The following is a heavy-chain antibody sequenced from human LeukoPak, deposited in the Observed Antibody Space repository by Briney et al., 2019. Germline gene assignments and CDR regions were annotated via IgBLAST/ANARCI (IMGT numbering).Heavy chain of an antibody. J-gene: IGHJ4*02. CDR3: ARGWPGGAVSY. V-gene: IGHV1-69*13. CDR1: GGTFSSYA. Sequence: ASVKVSCKASGGTFSSYAISWVRQAPGQGLEWMGGIIPIFGTANYAQKFQGRVTITADESTSTAYVELSSLRSEDTAVYYCARGWPGGAVSYWGQGTLVTVSS. D-gene: IGHD2-15*01. CDR2: IIPIFGTA.